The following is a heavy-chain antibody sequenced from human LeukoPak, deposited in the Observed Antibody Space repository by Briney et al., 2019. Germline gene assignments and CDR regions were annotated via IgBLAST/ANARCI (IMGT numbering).Heavy chain of an antibody. CDR3: ARGLARGNYYYYYMDV. V-gene: IGHV4-59*01. CDR1: GGSISSYY. D-gene: IGHD3-10*01. J-gene: IGHJ6*03. Sequence: PSETLSLTCTVSGGSISSYYWSWIRQPPGKGLEWIGYIYYSGSTNYNPSLKSRVTISVDTSKNQFSLKLRSVTAADTAVYYCARGLARGNYYYYYMDVWGKGTTVTISS. CDR2: IYYSGST.